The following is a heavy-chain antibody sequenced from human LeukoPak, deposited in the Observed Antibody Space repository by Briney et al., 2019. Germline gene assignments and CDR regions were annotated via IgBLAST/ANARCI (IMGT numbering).Heavy chain of an antibody. Sequence: GASVKVSCKASGYTFTSYYMHWVRQAPGQGLEWMGIINPSGGSTSYAQKFQGRVTMTRDTSLSTAYMELSSLRSDDTAVYYCARVAMVRRGPYYYYYMDVWGKGTSVTISS. CDR2: INPSGGST. J-gene: IGHJ6*03. CDR1: GYTFTSYY. CDR3: ARVAMVRRGPYYYYYMDV. V-gene: IGHV1-46*01. D-gene: IGHD3-10*01.